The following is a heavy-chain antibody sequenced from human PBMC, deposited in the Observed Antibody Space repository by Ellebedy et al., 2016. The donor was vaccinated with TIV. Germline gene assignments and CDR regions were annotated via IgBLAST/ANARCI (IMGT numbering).Heavy chain of an antibody. D-gene: IGHD3-9*01. CDR1: GFTFTSYA. J-gene: IGHJ4*02. V-gene: IGHV3-23*01. Sequence: GGSLRLSCAASGFTFTSYAMSWVRQAPGKGLEWVAAISGSGRDAFYADSVQGRFTVSRDSSKDALYLQMNSLRVEDTAVYYCAKDLVLSLLYYDILTGYPFDYWGQGTLVTVSS. CDR3: AKDLVLSLLYYDILTGYPFDY. CDR2: ISGSGRDA.